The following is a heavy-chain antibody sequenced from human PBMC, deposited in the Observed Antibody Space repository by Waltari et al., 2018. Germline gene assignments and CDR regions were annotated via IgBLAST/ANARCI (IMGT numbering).Heavy chain of an antibody. J-gene: IGHJ2*01. CDR1: GFTFDDYA. CDR3: AKTGTTSMHWYFDL. V-gene: IGHV3-9*01. Sequence: EVQLVESGGGLVQPGSSLRLSCAASGFTFDDYAMHWVRQAPGKGLEWVSGISWNSGSIGYADSVKGRFTISRDNAKNSLYLQMNSLRAEDTALYYCAKTGTTSMHWYFDLWGRGTLVTVSS. CDR2: ISWNSGSI. D-gene: IGHD1-7*01.